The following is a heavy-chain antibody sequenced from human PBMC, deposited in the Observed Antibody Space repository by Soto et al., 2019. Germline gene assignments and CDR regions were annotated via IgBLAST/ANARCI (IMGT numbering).Heavy chain of an antibody. D-gene: IGHD6-19*01. V-gene: IGHV4-39*01. CDR3: ARRTAVAGYYFDY. Sequence: QLQLQESGPGLVKPSETLSLTCTVSGGSISSSSYYWGWIRQPPGKGLEWIGSIYYSGSTYYNPSLKSRVTISVDTSKNQFSLKLSSVTAADTAVYYSARRTAVAGYYFDYWGQGTLVTVSS. CDR2: IYYSGST. J-gene: IGHJ4*02. CDR1: GGSISSSSYY.